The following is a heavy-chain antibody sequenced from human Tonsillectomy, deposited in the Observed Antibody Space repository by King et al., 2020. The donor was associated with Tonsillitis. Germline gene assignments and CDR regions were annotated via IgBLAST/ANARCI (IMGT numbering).Heavy chain of an antibody. CDR1: GFTFSSYG. Sequence: VQLVESGGGVVQPGRSLRLSCAASGFTFSSYGMHWVRQAPGKGLEWVAVISYDGSNKYYADSVKGRFTISRDNSKNTLYLQMNSLRAEDTAVYYCAKAVYYYVSSGSTPFDYWGQGTLVTVSS. J-gene: IGHJ4*02. D-gene: IGHD3-22*01. CDR3: AKAVYYYVSSGSTPFDY. V-gene: IGHV3-30*18. CDR2: ISYDGSNK.